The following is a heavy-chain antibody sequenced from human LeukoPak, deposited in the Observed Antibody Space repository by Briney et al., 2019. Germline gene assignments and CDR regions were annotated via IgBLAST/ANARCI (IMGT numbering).Heavy chain of an antibody. Sequence: GGSLRLSCAASRFSFSKYWIHWVRQTPGEGLVWVSRIKEDGTYTSYADSVKGRFTISRDNARNTVFLQMNSLRAEDTAVYYCARDFDMGITPGDDFDFWGQGTLVTVSS. CDR3: ARDFDMGITPGDDFDF. V-gene: IGHV3-74*01. CDR2: IKEDGTYT. J-gene: IGHJ4*02. CDR1: RFSFSKYW. D-gene: IGHD3-9*01.